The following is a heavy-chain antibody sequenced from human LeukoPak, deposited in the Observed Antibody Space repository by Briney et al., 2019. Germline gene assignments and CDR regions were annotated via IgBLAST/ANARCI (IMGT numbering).Heavy chain of an antibody. CDR3: ARTSSSSWYHYMDV. CDR2: IRYDGSNK. V-gene: IGHV3-30*02. Sequence: GGSLRLSCAASGFTFSSYGMHWVRQAPGKGLEWVAFIRYDGSNKYYADSVKGRFTISRDNSKNTLYLQMNSLRAEDTAVYYCARTSSSSWYHYMDVWGKGTTVTISS. CDR1: GFTFSSYG. D-gene: IGHD6-13*01. J-gene: IGHJ6*03.